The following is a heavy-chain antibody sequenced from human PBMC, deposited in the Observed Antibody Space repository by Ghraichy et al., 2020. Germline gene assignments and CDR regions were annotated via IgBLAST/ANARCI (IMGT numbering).Heavy chain of an antibody. Sequence: SQTLSLTCAVSGGSISSGGNSWSWIRQPPGKDLEWIGYIYHGGSTSYNPSLKGRVTISVDRSKNQFSLKLSSVTAADTAVYYCARERDPTYGLDVWGQGTTVTVSS. J-gene: IGHJ6*02. CDR3: ARERDPTYGLDV. D-gene: IGHD5-24*01. CDR1: GGSISSGGNS. V-gene: IGHV4-30-2*01. CDR2: IYHGGST.